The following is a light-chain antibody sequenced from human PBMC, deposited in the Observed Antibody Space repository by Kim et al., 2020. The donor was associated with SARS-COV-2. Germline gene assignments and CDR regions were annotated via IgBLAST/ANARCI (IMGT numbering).Light chain of an antibody. V-gene: IGLV3-19*01. J-gene: IGLJ3*02. Sequence: ALRKTVRITCQGDSLRNYYASWYQHKPGQAPVVVIYGKNNRPSGIPDRFSGSSSGNTTSLTITGAQAEDEADYYCNSRDNSGNHWVFGGGTQLTVL. CDR3: NSRDNSGNHWV. CDR2: GKN. CDR1: SLRNYY.